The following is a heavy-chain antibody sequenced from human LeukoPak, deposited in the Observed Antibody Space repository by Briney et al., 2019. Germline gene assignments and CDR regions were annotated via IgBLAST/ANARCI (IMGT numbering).Heavy chain of an antibody. D-gene: IGHD2-2*01. V-gene: IGHV1-69*02. CDR3: AIVEAGCSSTSCYDY. CDR2: IIPILGIA. Sequence: SAKVSCKASGGTFSSYTISWVRQAPGQGLEWMGRIIPILGIANYAQKFQGRVTITADKSTSTAYMELSSLRSEDTAVYYCAIVEAGCSSTSCYDYWGQGTLVTVSS. CDR1: GGTFSSYT. J-gene: IGHJ4*02.